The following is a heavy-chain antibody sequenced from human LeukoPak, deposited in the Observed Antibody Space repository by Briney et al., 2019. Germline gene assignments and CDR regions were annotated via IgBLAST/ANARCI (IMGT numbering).Heavy chain of an antibody. CDR3: ARDLHRNLPFDY. CDR1: EFTFTSYE. CDR2: ISSSGSTI. V-gene: IGHV3-48*03. J-gene: IGHJ4*02. Sequence: GGSLRLSCAASEFTFTSYELNWVRQAPGKGLEWVSYISSSGSTIYYADSVKGRFTISRDNAKNSLYLQMNSLRAEDTAVYYCARDLHRNLPFDYWGQGNLVTVSS.